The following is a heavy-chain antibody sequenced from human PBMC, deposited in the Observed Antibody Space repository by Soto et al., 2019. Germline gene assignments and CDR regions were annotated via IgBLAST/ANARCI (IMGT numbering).Heavy chain of an antibody. CDR3: ARGWGRIFDY. Sequence: QVQLQQWGAGLLKPSETLSLTCAVYGGSFSGYYWSWIRQPPGKGLEWIGEINHSGSTNYNPSLMRRVTISVDTSKNQFSLKLSSVTAADTAVYYCARGWGRIFDYWGQGTLVTVSS. J-gene: IGHJ4*02. CDR1: GGSFSGYY. V-gene: IGHV4-34*01. CDR2: INHSGST. D-gene: IGHD7-27*01.